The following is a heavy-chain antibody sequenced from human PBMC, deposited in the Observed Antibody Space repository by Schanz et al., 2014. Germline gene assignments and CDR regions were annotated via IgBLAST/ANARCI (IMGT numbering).Heavy chain of an antibody. D-gene: IGHD6-19*01. CDR3: TTYCDGGCAIDN. V-gene: IGHV3-15*01. CDR1: GFSFRKSA. CDR2: IKSKVDGGTT. J-gene: IGHJ4*02. Sequence: EVQLLESGGGLVQPGGSLRLSCAASGFSFRKSAMSWVRQAPGKGLEWVGRIKSKVDGGTTDNAAPVQGRFTISRDDSKNTLFLQMNSLKTEDTAVYYCTTYCDGGCAIDNWGQGALVTVSS.